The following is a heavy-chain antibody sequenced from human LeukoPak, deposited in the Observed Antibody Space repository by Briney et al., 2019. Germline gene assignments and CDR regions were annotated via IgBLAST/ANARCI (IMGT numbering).Heavy chain of an antibody. J-gene: IGHJ1*01. CDR2: IRSSSAYI. D-gene: IGHD4-17*01. Sequence: GGSLRLSCAASGFTFSTYSMNWVRQAPGKGLEWVSSIRSSSAYIYYADPVKGRFTISRDNAKNSLYLQMNSLRAEDTAVYYCARDLTTATTAYLHHWGQGTLVIVSS. CDR3: ARDLTTATTAYLHH. CDR1: GFTFSTYS. V-gene: IGHV3-21*01.